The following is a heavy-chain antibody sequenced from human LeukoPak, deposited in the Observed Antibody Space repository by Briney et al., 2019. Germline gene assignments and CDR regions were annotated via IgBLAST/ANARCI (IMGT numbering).Heavy chain of an antibody. CDR1: GFTFSSYS. CDR2: ISSSSSYI. Sequence: GGSLRLSCAASGFTFSSYSMNWVRQAPGKGLEWVSSISSSSSYIYYADSVKGRFTISRDNAKNSLYLQMNSLRAEDTAVYYCAKDFGPMVRGVGVVDYWGQGTLVTVSS. D-gene: IGHD3-10*01. CDR3: AKDFGPMVRGVGVVDY. V-gene: IGHV3-21*04. J-gene: IGHJ4*02.